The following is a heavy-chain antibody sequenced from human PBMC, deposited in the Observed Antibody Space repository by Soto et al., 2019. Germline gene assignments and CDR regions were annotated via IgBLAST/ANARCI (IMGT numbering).Heavy chain of an antibody. Sequence: SETLSLTCTVSGGSISSYYWSWIRQPPGKGLEWIGYIYYSGSTNYNPSLKSRVTISVDTSKNQFSLKLSSVTAADTAVYYCARGAPLYYYDSSGYYPDAFDIWGQGTMVTVSS. J-gene: IGHJ3*02. V-gene: IGHV4-59*01. CDR2: IYYSGST. CDR3: ARGAPLYYYDSSGYYPDAFDI. CDR1: GGSISSYY. D-gene: IGHD3-22*01.